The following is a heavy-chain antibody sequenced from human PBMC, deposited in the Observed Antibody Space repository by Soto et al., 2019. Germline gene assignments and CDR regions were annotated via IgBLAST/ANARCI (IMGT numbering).Heavy chain of an antibody. CDR1: GGTFSSYA. Sequence: SVKVSCKASGGTFSSYAISWVRQAPGQGLEWMGGIIPIFGTANYAQKFQGRVTITADESTSTAYMELSSLRSEDTAVYYCARELRLGVNWFDPWGQGTLVTVSS. D-gene: IGHD3-16*01. CDR2: IIPIFGTA. CDR3: ARELRLGVNWFDP. V-gene: IGHV1-69*13. J-gene: IGHJ5*02.